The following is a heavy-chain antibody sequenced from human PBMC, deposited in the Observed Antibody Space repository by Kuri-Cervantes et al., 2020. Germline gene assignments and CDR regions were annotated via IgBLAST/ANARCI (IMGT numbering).Heavy chain of an antibody. CDR1: GYTFTSYY. CDR2: INPSGGST. CDR3: ARAGDGDYYDSSGYYDSSTWFDP. J-gene: IGHJ5*02. Sequence: ASVKVSCKASGYTFTSYYIHWVRQAPGQGLEWMGIINPSGGSTNYAQKFQGRVTMTRNTSISTAYMELSSLRSEDTAVYYCARAGDGDYYDSSGYYDSSTWFDPWGQGTLVTVSS. D-gene: IGHD3-22*01. V-gene: IGHV1-46*01.